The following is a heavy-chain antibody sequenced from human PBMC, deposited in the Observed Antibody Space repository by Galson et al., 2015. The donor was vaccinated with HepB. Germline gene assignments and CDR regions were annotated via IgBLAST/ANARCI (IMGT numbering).Heavy chain of an antibody. Sequence: SLRLSCAASGFAFSSYAMHWVRQAPGKGLEWVAVISYDGSNKYYADSVKGRFTISRDNSKNTLYLQMNSLRAEDTAVYYCARDRITMVRGAFDYWGQGTLVTVSS. CDR3: ARDRITMVRGAFDY. D-gene: IGHD3-10*01. J-gene: IGHJ4*02. V-gene: IGHV3-30*04. CDR1: GFAFSSYA. CDR2: ISYDGSNK.